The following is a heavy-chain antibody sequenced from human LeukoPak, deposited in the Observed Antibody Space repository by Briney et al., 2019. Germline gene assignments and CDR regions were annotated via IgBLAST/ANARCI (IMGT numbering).Heavy chain of an antibody. Sequence: SETLSLTCAVYGGSFSGYYWSWLRQPPGKGLEWIGEINHSGSTNYNPSLKSRVTISVDTSKNQFSLKLSSVTAADTAVYYCARGNYYDSSGYPPFSIWGQGARVTVSS. CDR2: INHSGST. CDR3: ARGNYYDSSGYPPFSI. J-gene: IGHJ4*02. V-gene: IGHV4-34*01. D-gene: IGHD3-22*01. CDR1: GGSFSGYY.